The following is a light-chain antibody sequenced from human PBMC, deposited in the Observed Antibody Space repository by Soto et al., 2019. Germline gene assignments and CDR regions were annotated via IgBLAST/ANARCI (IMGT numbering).Light chain of an antibody. Sequence: EIVLTQSPDTLSLSPGDRATLSCRASQSVSNNYLAWYQQKPGQAPRLLIYAASTRATGIPARFSGSGSGTEFTLTISSLQSEDFAVYYCQQYNNWPPWTFGQGTKVDIK. CDR1: QSVSNN. CDR2: AAS. J-gene: IGKJ1*01. V-gene: IGKV3-15*01. CDR3: QQYNNWPPWT.